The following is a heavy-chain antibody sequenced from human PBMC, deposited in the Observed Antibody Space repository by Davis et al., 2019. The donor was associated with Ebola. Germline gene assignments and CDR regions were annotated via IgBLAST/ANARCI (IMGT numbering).Heavy chain of an antibody. V-gene: IGHV3-15*01. CDR3: FAELVDTYYDILTGYYAVDY. CDR2: IKSKTDGGTT. J-gene: IGHJ4*02. D-gene: IGHD3-9*01. Sequence: GESLKISCAASGFTFSNAWMSWVRQAPGKGLEWVGRIKSKTDGGTTDYDAPVKGRFTISRDDSKNTLYLQMNSLKTEDTAVYYCFAELVDTYYDILTGYYAVDYWGQGTLVTVSS. CDR1: GFTFSNAW.